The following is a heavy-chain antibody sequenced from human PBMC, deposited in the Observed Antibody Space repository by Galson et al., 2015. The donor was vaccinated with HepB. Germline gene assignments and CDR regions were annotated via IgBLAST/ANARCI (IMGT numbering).Heavy chain of an antibody. CDR3: ATHNGRDDY. D-gene: IGHD1-26*01. CDR2: INPSGSST. V-gene: IGHV1-46*01. Sequence: SVKVSCKASGDTFTSYYMHWVRQAPGQGLEWMGIINPSGSSTTYAQKFQGRVTMSRDTSTSTVYIELSSLRSEDTAVYYCATHNGRDDYWGQGTLVTVSS. J-gene: IGHJ4*02. CDR1: GDTFTSYY.